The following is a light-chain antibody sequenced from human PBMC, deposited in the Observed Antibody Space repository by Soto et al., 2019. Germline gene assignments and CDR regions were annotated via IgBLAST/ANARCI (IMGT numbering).Light chain of an antibody. V-gene: IGLV2-8*01. CDR2: EVS. J-gene: IGLJ2*01. CDR1: SSDVGGYNY. Sequence: QSVLTQPPSASGSPGQSVTISCIGTSSDVGGYNYVSWYQQHPGKAPKLMIYEVSKRPSWVPYRFSGSKSGNTASLTVSGLQAEDEADYYCSSYAASNNLGVFGGGTKLTVL. CDR3: SSYAASNNLGV.